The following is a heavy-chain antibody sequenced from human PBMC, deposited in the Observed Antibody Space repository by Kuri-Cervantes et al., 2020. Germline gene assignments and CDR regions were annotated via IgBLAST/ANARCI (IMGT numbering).Heavy chain of an antibody. V-gene: IGHV4-39*01. CDR2: INHSGST. CDR1: GGSISSSSYY. CDR3: ARQEAVAGNLDY. J-gene: IGHJ4*02. D-gene: IGHD6-19*01. Sequence: SETLSLTCTVSGGSISSSSYYWGWIRQPPGMGLEWIGEINHSGSTSYNPSLKSRVTLSVDTSKNQFSLRLTSVTAADTAVYYCARQEAVAGNLDYWGQGTLVTVSS.